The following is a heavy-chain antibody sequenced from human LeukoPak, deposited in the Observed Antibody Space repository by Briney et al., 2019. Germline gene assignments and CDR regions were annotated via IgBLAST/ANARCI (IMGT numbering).Heavy chain of an antibody. J-gene: IGHJ6*02. CDR1: GGTFSSYA. D-gene: IGHD3-3*01. CDR3: ARDLGLVQSYGMDV. V-gene: IGHV1-69*04. CDR2: IIPILGIA. Sequence: SVKVSCKASGGTFSSYAISWVRQAPGQGLEWMGRIIPILGIANYAQKLQGRVTMTTDTSTSTAYMELRSLRSDDTAVYYCARDLGLVQSYGMDVWGQGTTVTVAS.